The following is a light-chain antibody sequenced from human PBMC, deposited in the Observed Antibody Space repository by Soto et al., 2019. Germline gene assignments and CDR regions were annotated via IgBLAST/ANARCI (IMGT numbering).Light chain of an antibody. Sequence: AIRMTQSPSSFSASTGDRVTITCRASQGISCSLAWYQQKPGKAHKLLIYAASTLQSVVPSRFSGSGSGTDFTLTISCLQSEDVATYYCQQYYSYPLTFGHGTKVDIK. CDR1: QGISCS. CDR3: QQYYSYPLT. J-gene: IGKJ3*01. CDR2: AAS. V-gene: IGKV1-8*01.